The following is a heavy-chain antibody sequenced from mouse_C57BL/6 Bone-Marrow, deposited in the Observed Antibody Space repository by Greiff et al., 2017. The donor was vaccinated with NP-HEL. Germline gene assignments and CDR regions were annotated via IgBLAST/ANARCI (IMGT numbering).Heavy chain of an antibody. D-gene: IGHD2-12*01. V-gene: IGHV1-50*01. CDR1: GYTFTSYW. J-gene: IGHJ3*01. CDR2: IDPSDSYT. Sequence: QQSCKASGYTFTSYWMQWVKQRPGQGLEWIGEIDPSDSYTNYNQKFKGKATLTVDTSSSTAYMQLSSLTSEDSAVYYCARRDYYSRYWFAYWGQGTLVTVSA. CDR3: ARRDYYSRYWFAY.